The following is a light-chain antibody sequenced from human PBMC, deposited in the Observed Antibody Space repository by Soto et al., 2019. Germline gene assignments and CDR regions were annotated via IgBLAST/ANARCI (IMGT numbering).Light chain of an antibody. Sequence: EIGMTQSPATLSVSPGERATLSCRASQSVSSNLAWYQQKPGQAPRLLIYGASTRATGIPARFSGSGSRTEFTLTIGSRQSEDFAVYYCQQYNNWPYTFGQGTQLVIK. CDR3: QQYNNWPYT. CDR1: QSVSSN. V-gene: IGKV3-15*01. CDR2: GAS. J-gene: IGKJ2*01.